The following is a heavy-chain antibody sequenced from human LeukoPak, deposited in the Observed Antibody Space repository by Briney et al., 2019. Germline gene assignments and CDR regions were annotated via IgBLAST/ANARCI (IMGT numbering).Heavy chain of an antibody. D-gene: IGHD7-27*01. CDR2: INHSGST. CDR3: ARGQALGMTDN. V-gene: IGHV4-34*01. J-gene: IGHJ4*02. CDR1: GGSFSGYC. Sequence: PSETLSLTCAVYGGSFSGYCWSWIRQPPGKGLEWIGEINHSGSTNYNPSLKSRVTISVDTSKNQFSLKLSSVTAADTAVYYCARGQALGMTDNWGQGTLVTVCS.